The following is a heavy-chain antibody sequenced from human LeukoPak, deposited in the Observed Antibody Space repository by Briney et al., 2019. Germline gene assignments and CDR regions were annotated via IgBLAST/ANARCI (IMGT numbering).Heavy chain of an antibody. Sequence: GASVKVSCKASGYRFTSYSISWVRQAPGQGLERVGWISSYNGKTNYGKNVQGRVTMTTDTSTSTAYMELRSLRSDDTAIYYCAREGWGYSSDWKYLDLWGQGTLVTVSS. CDR3: AREGWGYSSDWKYLDL. V-gene: IGHV1-18*01. D-gene: IGHD6-25*01. CDR2: ISSYNGKT. J-gene: IGHJ4*02. CDR1: GYRFTSYS.